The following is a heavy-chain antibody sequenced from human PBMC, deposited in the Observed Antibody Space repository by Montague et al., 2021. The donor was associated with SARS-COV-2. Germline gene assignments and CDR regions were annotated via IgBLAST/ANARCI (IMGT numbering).Heavy chain of an antibody. V-gene: IGHV4-39*07. CDR3: ARREYSYGWGD. J-gene: IGHJ4*02. D-gene: IGHD5-18*01. Sequence: SETLSLTCSVTGSPIGGSSDYWGWIRQPPGKGLEWIASVDYSGNTSYSPSLKSRLTISVDTSKNQFSLKLNSVTAADTALYYCARREYSYGWGDWGQGTLVTVSS. CDR1: GSPIGGSSDY. CDR2: VDYSGNT.